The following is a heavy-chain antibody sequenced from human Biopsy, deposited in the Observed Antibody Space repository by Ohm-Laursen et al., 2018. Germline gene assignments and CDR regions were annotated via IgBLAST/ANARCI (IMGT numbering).Heavy chain of an antibody. CDR2: MSNSGST. V-gene: IGHV4-59*01. Sequence: PGTLSLTCTVSRGSISSYYWSWIRQPPGKGLEWIGYMSNSGSTNYNPSLKTRVTISLDTPKNQFSLKLSSVTAADTAVYYCARGEYSSSIFDHWGQGTLVTVSS. D-gene: IGHD6-6*01. CDR3: ARGEYSSSIFDH. J-gene: IGHJ4*02. CDR1: RGSISSYY.